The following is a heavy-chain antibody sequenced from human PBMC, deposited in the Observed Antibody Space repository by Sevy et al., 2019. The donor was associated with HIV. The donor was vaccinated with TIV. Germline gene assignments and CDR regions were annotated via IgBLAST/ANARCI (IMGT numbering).Heavy chain of an antibody. Sequence: GGSLRLSCAASGFTFSSYAMSWVRQAPGKGLEWVSAISGGGGSTYYADSVKGRFTISRDNSKNMPYLQMNGLGAEDTAVYYCRVVGTKYLMFDYWGQGTLVTVSS. V-gene: IGHV3-23*01. CDR1: GFTFSSYA. D-gene: IGHD1-26*01. CDR2: ISGGGGST. CDR3: RVVGTKYLMFDY. J-gene: IGHJ4*02.